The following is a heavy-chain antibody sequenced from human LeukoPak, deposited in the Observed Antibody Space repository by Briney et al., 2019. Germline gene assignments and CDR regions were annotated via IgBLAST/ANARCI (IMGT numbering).Heavy chain of an antibody. Sequence: PSETLSLTCTVSGGSISSSFYYWGWIRQPPGKGLEWIGYIYHSGSTYYNPSLKSRVTISVDRSKNQFSLKLSSVTAADTAVYYCASLSPYYYDSSGYSRHDAFDIWGQGTMVTVSS. J-gene: IGHJ3*02. CDR3: ASLSPYYYDSSGYSRHDAFDI. CDR2: IYHSGST. V-gene: IGHV4-39*07. CDR1: GGSISSSFYY. D-gene: IGHD3-22*01.